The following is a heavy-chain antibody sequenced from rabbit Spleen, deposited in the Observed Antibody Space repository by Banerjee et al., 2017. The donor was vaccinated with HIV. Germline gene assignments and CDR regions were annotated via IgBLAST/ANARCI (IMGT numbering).Heavy chain of an antibody. Sequence: QEQLVESGGGLVQPEGSLTLTCTASGFDFSSNAMCWVRQAPGKGLEWVACIDAGSIRIAWYGTWPNGRFTISKPSSTTVTLQMTNLTVADTATYFCARIVGWLTDPYILVTRLDLWGQGTLVTVS. CDR2: IDAGSIRIA. V-gene: IGHV1S45*01. J-gene: IGHJ3*01. CDR1: GFDFSSNA. CDR3: ARIVGWLTDPYILVTRLDL. D-gene: IGHD1-1*01.